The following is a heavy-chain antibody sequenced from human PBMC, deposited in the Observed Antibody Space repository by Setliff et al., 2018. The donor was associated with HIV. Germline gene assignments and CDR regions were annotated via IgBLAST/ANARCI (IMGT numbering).Heavy chain of an antibody. Sequence: PSETLSLTCSVSGYSINNGYYWGWIRQHPGKGLEWVATIYQTGNTYYSPSLKSRVTVSMDMSRNQFSVKLNSATAADTAVYYCARQAWHYDRDGYFIDYWGQGMLVTVSS. CDR2: IYQTGNT. CDR1: GYSINNGYY. CDR3: ARQAWHYDRDGYFIDY. J-gene: IGHJ4*02. D-gene: IGHD3-22*01. V-gene: IGHV4-38-2*02.